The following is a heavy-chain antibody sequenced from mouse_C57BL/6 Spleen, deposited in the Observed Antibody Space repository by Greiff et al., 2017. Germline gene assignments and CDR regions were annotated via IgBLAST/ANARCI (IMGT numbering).Heavy chain of an antibody. Sequence: VHVKQSVAELVRPGASVKLSCTASGFNIKNTYMHWVKQRPEQGLEWIGRIDPANGNTKYAPKFQGKATITADTSSNTAYLQLSSLTSEDTAIYYCARRDYGNYGAMDYWGQGTSVTVSS. CDR3: ARRDYGNYGAMDY. D-gene: IGHD2-1*01. J-gene: IGHJ4*01. CDR1: GFNIKNTY. CDR2: IDPANGNT. V-gene: IGHV14-3*01.